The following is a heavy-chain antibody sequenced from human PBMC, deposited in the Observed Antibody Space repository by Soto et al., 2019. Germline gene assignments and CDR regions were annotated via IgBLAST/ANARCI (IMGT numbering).Heavy chain of an antibody. V-gene: IGHV4-31*03. Sequence: PSETLSLTCTVSGGSISSGGYYWSWIRQHPGKGLEWIGYIYYSGSTYYNPSLKSRVTISVDTSKNQFSLKLSSVTAADTAVYYCAIRAVTTNRGGRAFDIWGQGTMVTVSS. CDR2: IYYSGST. D-gene: IGHD4-17*01. CDR1: GGSISSGGYY. CDR3: AIRAVTTNRGGRAFDI. J-gene: IGHJ3*02.